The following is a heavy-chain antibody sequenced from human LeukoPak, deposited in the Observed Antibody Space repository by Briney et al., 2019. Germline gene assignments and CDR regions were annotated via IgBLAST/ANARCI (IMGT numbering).Heavy chain of an antibody. D-gene: IGHD6-13*01. V-gene: IGHV1-18*01. Sequence: GASVKVSCKASGYTFTTYGINWVRQAPGQGLEWMGWISAYNGNTNYAQKFQGRVTMTTDTSTSTAYMELRSLRSDDTAVYYCARDMPLGQQVVNFDYWGQGTLVTVSS. CDR3: ARDMPLGQQVVNFDY. CDR1: GYTFTTYG. CDR2: ISAYNGNT. J-gene: IGHJ4*02.